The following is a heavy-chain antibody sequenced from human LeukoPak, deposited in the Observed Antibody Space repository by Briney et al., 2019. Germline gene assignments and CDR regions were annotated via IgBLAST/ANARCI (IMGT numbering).Heavy chain of an antibody. V-gene: IGHV1-18*01. CDR2: ISAYNGNT. D-gene: IGHD2-2*02. J-gene: IGHJ5*02. CDR3: ARGLVPAAICWWFDP. CDR1: GYTFTSYG. Sequence: ASVKVSCKASGYTFTSYGISWVRQAPGQGLEWMGWISAYNGNTNYAQKLQGSVTMTTDTTTSTAYMELRSLRSDDTAVYYWARGLVPAAICWWFDPWGQGTLVTVSS.